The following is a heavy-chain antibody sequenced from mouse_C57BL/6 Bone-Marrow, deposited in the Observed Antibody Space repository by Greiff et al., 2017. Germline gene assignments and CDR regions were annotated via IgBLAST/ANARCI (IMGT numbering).Heavy chain of an antibody. D-gene: IGHD2-4*01. Sequence: VKLVESDAELVKPGASVKISCKVSGYTFTDHTIHWMKQRPEQGLEWIGYIYPRDFITKYNEKFKGKATLTADKSSSTAYMQLNSLTSEDSAVYFCARKDYDHYFDYWGQGTTLTVSS. CDR2: IYPRDFIT. CDR1: GYTFTDHT. J-gene: IGHJ2*01. V-gene: IGHV1-78*01. CDR3: ARKDYDHYFDY.